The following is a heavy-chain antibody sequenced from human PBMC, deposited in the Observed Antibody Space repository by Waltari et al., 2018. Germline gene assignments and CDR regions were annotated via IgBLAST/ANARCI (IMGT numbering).Heavy chain of an antibody. CDR3: ASGIFGSYYVY. CDR1: GGSISSHY. V-gene: IGHV4-59*11. J-gene: IGHJ4*02. D-gene: IGHD1-26*01. CDR2: ISYSGST. Sequence: QVQLQESGPGLVKPSETLSLTCTVSGGSISSHYWSWIRQPPGKGLEWIGYISYSGSTNYNPSLKSRVTISVDTSKNQFSLKLSSVTAADTAVYYCASGIFGSYYVYWGQGTLVTVSS.